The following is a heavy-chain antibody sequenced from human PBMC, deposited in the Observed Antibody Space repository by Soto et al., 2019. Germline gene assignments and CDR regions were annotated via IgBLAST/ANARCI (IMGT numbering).Heavy chain of an antibody. CDR2: IYYSGST. CDR1: GGSISSYY. J-gene: IGHJ6*02. Sequence: TSETLRLTCTVSGGSISSYYWSWIRQPPGKGLEWIGYIYYSGSTNYNPSLRSRVTISVDTSKNQFSLKLSSVTAADTAVYYCPSSSLHVMDVWGQGTTGIVSS. V-gene: IGHV4-59*01. CDR3: PSSSLHVMDV. D-gene: IGHD1-26*01.